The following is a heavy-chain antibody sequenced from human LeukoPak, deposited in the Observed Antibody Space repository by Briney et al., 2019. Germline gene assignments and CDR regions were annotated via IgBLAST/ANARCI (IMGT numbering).Heavy chain of an antibody. CDR1: GGSISSGDYY. CDR3: ARDQIAWFDP. Sequence: SETLSLTCTVSGGSISSGDYYWSWIRQHPGKGLEWIGYIYYSGSTYYNPSLKSRVTISVDTSKNQFSLKLSSVTAADTAVYYCARDQIAWFDPWGQGTLVTVSS. J-gene: IGHJ5*02. V-gene: IGHV4-31*03. CDR2: IYYSGST. D-gene: IGHD2-21*01.